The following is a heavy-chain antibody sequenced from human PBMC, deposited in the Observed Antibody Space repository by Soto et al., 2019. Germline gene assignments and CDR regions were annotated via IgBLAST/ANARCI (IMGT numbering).Heavy chain of an antibody. CDR2: IYRTGST. D-gene: IGHD1-7*01. V-gene: IGHV4-4*02. Sequence: QEQLQESGPGLVKSAGTLSLTCAISGGSFTSNNWWTWVRPPPGQGLEWIGEIYRTGSTNYNPDLMSRFTISLDKSENQFSLKVTSLTAADTAVYYCASRDPGTSVDYWGQGTLVTVSS. CDR3: ASRDPGTSVDY. CDR1: GGSFTSNNW. J-gene: IGHJ4*02.